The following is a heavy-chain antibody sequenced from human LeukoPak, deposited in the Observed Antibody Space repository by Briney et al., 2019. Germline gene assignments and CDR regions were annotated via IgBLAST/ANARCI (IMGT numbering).Heavy chain of an antibody. CDR3: ARASREANFWSGYLNWFDP. CDR2: INHSGST. D-gene: IGHD3-3*01. V-gene: IGHV4-34*01. Sequence: PSETLSLTCAVYGGSFSSYYWSWIRQPPGKGLEWIGEINHSGSTNYNPSLKSRVTISVDTSKNQFSLKLSSVTAADTAVYYCARASREANFWSGYLNWFDPWGQGTLVTVSS. CDR1: GGSFSSYY. J-gene: IGHJ5*02.